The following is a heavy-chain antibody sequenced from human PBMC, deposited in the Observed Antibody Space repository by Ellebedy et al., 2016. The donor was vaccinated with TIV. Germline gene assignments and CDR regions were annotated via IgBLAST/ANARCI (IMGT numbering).Heavy chain of an antibody. V-gene: IGHV4-59*01. CDR1: GGSISPYY. D-gene: IGHD3-3*01. CDR3: ARDQRRWDFWSGYRYYYGMDV. CDR2: IYYSGST. Sequence: MPSETLSLTCTVSGGSISPYYWSWIRQPPGKGLEWIGYIYYSGSTNYNPSLKSRVTISVDTSKNQFSLKLSSVTAADTAVYYCARDQRRWDFWSGYRYYYGMDVWGQGTTVTVSS. J-gene: IGHJ6*02.